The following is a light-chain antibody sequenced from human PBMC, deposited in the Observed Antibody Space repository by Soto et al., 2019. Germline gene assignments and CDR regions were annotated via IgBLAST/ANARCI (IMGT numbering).Light chain of an antibody. V-gene: IGKV1-5*03. J-gene: IGKJ1*01. CDR2: EAA. CDR3: QQSNNYPWT. Sequence: DIQMTQSPSTLSASVEDRVTITCRASQYIHNYLAWYQQKPGEAPKLLIYEAANLESGVPSRFSGSGTGTEFTLTISSLQPDDFATYYCQQSNNYPWTFGQGTRVEI. CDR1: QYIHNY.